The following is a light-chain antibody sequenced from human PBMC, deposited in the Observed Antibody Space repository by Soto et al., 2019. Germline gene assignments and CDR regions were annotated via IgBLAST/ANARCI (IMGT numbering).Light chain of an antibody. Sequence: EVVLTQSPGTLSLSPGERATLSCRASENVSNNYLAWYQQKPGQAPRLLIFGSSDRAAGIPDRFSGSGSGTDFTLTISTLEPEDFAVDYCQQYGGSPPYTFGQGNKLDIK. CDR3: QQYGGSPPYT. CDR1: ENVSNNY. J-gene: IGKJ2*01. CDR2: GSS. V-gene: IGKV3-20*01.